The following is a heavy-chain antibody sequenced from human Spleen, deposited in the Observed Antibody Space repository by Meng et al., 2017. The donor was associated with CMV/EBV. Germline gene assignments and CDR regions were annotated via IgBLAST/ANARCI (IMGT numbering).Heavy chain of an antibody. D-gene: IGHD6-6*01. Sequence: SVKVSCKASGGTFSSYAISWVRQAPGQGLEWMGGIIPIFGTANYAQKFQGRATITTDESTSTAYMELSSLRSEDTAVYYCAMPHSSSSQDLLDYWGQGTLVTVSS. CDR2: IIPIFGTA. CDR1: GGTFSSYA. V-gene: IGHV1-69*05. CDR3: AMPHSSSSQDLLDY. J-gene: IGHJ4*02.